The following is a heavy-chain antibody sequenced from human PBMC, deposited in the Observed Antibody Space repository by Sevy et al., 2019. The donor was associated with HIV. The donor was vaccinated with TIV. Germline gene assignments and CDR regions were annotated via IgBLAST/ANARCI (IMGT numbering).Heavy chain of an antibody. CDR3: ARDVAAGDF. CDR2: INEDGTEK. CDR1: GFTFTRYW. D-gene: IGHD2-21*01. J-gene: IGHJ4*02. Sequence: GGSLRLSCAASGFTFTRYWMTWVRQSPGKGLQWLGNINEDGTEKYYRDSVRGRFTISRDNTKKSLHLQMNSLRVDDTGVYYCARDVAAGDFWGLGTLVTVSS. V-gene: IGHV3-7*01.